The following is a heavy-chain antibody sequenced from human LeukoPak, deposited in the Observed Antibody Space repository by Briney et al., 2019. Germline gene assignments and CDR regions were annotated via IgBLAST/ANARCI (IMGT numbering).Heavy chain of an antibody. CDR3: ATDLGIWWFDP. V-gene: IGHV4-30-4*07. Sequence: SETLSLTCAVSGGSISSGGYSWSWIRQPPGKGLEWIGYIYYSGSTYYNPSLKSRVTISVDTSKNQFSLKLSSVTAADTAVYYCATDLGIWWFDPWGQGTLVTVSS. CDR2: IYYSGST. CDR1: GGSISSGGYS. J-gene: IGHJ5*02. D-gene: IGHD6-13*01.